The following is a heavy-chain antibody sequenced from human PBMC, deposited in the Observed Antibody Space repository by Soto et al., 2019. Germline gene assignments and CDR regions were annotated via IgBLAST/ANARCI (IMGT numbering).Heavy chain of an antibody. D-gene: IGHD4-17*01. V-gene: IGHV1-69*11. CDR2: IIPILGTA. CDR3: AGGGDYGGNTPFDY. J-gene: IGHJ4*02. CDR1: GGTFSSYA. Sequence: QVQLVQSGAEVKKPGSSVKVSCKASGGTFSSYAISWVRQAPGQGLEWMGGIIPILGTANYAQKFQGRVTTAEDESTSTAYMELSSLRSEDTAVYYCAGGGDYGGNTPFDYWGQGTLVTVSS.